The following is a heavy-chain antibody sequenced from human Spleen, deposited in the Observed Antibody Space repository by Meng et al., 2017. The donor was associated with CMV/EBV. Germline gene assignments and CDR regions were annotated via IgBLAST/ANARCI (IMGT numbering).Heavy chain of an antibody. CDR1: GFTFDDYA. D-gene: IGHD2/OR15-2a*01. Sequence: GGSLRLSCSASGFTFDDYAMSWVRQGPGKGLEWVSGIHGSHGSTGYGDSVKGRFTISRDNSKNTLYLQMNSLRAEDTAIYYCAKDPYYFLPRPLDYGMDVWGQGTTVTVSS. J-gene: IGHJ6*02. V-gene: IGHV3-20*04. CDR3: AKDPYYFLPRPLDYGMDV. CDR2: IHGSHGST.